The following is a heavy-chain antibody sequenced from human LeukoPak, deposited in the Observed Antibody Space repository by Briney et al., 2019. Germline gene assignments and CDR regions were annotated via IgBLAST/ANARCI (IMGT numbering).Heavy chain of an antibody. CDR3: AKDVGKWESLHFFDH. CDR2: ISGSGAST. J-gene: IGHJ4*02. Sequence: GGSLRLSCLTSGFTLSTNAMSWVRQAPGKGLEWISGISGSGASTYYADSVKGRFTISRDDSRNTLYLQMNSLRGDDTAVYYCAKDVGKWESLHFFDHWGQGTLVTVSS. D-gene: IGHD1-26*01. V-gene: IGHV3-23*01. CDR1: GFTLSTNA.